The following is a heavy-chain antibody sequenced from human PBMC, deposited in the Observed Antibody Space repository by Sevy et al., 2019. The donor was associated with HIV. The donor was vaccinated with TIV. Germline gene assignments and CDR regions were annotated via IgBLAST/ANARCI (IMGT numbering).Heavy chain of an antibody. CDR3: SSARVVVVEVDYGMDV. CDR1: GFTFSSYE. J-gene: IGHJ6*02. CDR2: ISSSGSTI. D-gene: IGHD2-2*01. V-gene: IGHV3-48*03. Sequence: GGSLRLSCAASGFTFSSYEMNWVRQAPGKGLEWVSYISSSGSTIYYADSVKGRVTIPRDNAKNSLYLQMNSRRAEAADVDYYSSARVVVVEVDYGMDVWGQGTTVTVSS.